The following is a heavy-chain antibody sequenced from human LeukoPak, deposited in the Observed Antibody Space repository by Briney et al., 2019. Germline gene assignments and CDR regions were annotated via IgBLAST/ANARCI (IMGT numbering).Heavy chain of an antibody. Sequence: SVKVSCKASGGTFSSYAISWVRQAPGQGLEWMGGIIPIFGTANYAQKFQGRVTITTDESTSTAYMELSSLRSEDTAVYYCARDQGGKKIPELSYYYYYYYMDVWGKGTTVTVSS. J-gene: IGHJ6*03. CDR2: IIPIFGTA. D-gene: IGHD1-1*01. CDR3: ARDQGGKKIPELSYYYYYYYMDV. V-gene: IGHV1-69*05. CDR1: GGTFSSYA.